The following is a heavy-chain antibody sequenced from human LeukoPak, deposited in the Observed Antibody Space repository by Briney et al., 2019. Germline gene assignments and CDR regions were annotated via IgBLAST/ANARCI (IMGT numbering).Heavy chain of an antibody. Sequence: ASVNVSFTASGYTFTSYGISWVRQAPGQGGEWMGWISAYNGNTNYAQKLQGRVTMTTDTSTSTAYMELRSLRSDDTAVYYCATDQNYYGSGSYYNVRGWFDPWGQGTLVTVSS. CDR1: GYTFTSYG. CDR2: ISAYNGNT. D-gene: IGHD3-10*01. V-gene: IGHV1-18*01. J-gene: IGHJ5*02. CDR3: ATDQNYYGSGSYYNVRGWFDP.